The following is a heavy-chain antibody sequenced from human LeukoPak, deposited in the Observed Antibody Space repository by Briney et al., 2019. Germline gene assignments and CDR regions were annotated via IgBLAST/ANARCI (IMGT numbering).Heavy chain of an antibody. CDR2: ISYDGSNK. CDR1: GFTFSSYA. V-gene: IGHV3-30-3*01. CDR3: ASPELIAAAGSDAEYFQH. Sequence: PGGSLRLSCAASGFTFSSYAMHWVRQAPGKGLEWVAVISYDGSNKYYADSVKGRFTISRDNSKNTLYLQMNSLRAEDTAVYYCASPELIAAAGSDAEYFQHWGQGTLVTVSS. D-gene: IGHD6-13*01. J-gene: IGHJ1*01.